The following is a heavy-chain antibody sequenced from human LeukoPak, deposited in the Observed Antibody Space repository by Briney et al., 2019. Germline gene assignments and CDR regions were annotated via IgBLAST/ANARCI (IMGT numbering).Heavy chain of an antibody. J-gene: IGHJ4*02. D-gene: IGHD5-18*01. CDR1: GASISSHY. CDR2: MFDTGRT. V-gene: IGHV4-59*11. Sequence: SETLSLTCTVSGASISSHYRNWIRQSPGKGLEWIGYMFDTGRTKANPSLESRVTLSADTSKHQFSLRLSSVTAADTAVYYCTTIKRGSIFGYFDFWGQGILATVSS. CDR3: TTIKRGSIFGYFDF.